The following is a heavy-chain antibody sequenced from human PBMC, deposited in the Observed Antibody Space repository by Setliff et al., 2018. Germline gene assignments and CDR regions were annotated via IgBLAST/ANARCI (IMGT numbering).Heavy chain of an antibody. D-gene: IGHD2-21*02. CDR1: GFPLTGYY. V-gene: IGHV1-2*02. Sequence: ASVKVSCKTSGFPLTGYYMHWVRQTPGQGLEWMGWINPSSGGTNYAQKFQGRVTMTRDTSISTAYMELSRLTSDDTAVYYCARVRPCGADCSTGVGGPFDFDFWGQGTLVTVSS. CDR2: INPSSGGT. CDR3: ARVRPCGADCSTGVGGPFDFDF. J-gene: IGHJ4*02.